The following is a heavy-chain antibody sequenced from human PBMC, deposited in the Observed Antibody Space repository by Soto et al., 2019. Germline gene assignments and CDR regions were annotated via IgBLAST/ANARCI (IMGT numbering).Heavy chain of an antibody. Sequence: GGSLRLSCAASGFTFSSYAMSWVRQAPGKGLEWVSAISGSGGSTYYADSVRGRFTISRDNSKNTLYLQMNSLRAEDTAVYYCARDRGYCSGGSCYARGVYYYGMDVWAQGTTVTVSS. CDR2: ISGSGGST. CDR3: ARDRGYCSGGSCYARGVYYYGMDV. V-gene: IGHV3-23*01. J-gene: IGHJ6*02. D-gene: IGHD2-15*01. CDR1: GFTFSSYA.